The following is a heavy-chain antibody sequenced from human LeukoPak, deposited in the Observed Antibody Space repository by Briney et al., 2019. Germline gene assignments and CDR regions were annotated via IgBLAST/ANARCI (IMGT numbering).Heavy chain of an antibody. J-gene: IGHJ4*02. CDR1: GFTFSTYW. V-gene: IGHV3-53*01. CDR3: ASRYSSGWYNY. Sequence: GGSLRLSCAASGFTFSTYWMHWVRQAPGKGLEWVSVIYSDGNTYYADSVKGRFIISRDNSKNTLYLQMNSLRAEDTAVYYCASRYSSGWYNYWGQGTLVTVSS. CDR2: IYSDGNT. D-gene: IGHD6-19*01.